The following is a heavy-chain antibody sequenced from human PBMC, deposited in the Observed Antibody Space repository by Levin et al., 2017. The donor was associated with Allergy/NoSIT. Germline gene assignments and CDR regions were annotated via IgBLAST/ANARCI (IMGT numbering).Heavy chain of an antibody. CDR1: DGSISSSSYY. CDR3: ARRRRSGHIVLMVYARRVDAFDS. Sequence: SETLSLTCTVSDGSISSSSYYWGWIRQPPGKGLEWIGSIYYSGSTYYNPSLKSRVTISVDTSKNQFSLKLSSVTAADTAVYYCARRRRSGHIVLMVYARRVDAFDSWGQGTMVTVSS. CDR2: IYYSGST. D-gene: IGHD2-8*01. V-gene: IGHV4-39*01. J-gene: IGHJ3*02.